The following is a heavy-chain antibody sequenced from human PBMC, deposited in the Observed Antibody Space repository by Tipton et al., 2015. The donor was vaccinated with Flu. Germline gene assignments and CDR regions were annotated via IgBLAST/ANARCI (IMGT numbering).Heavy chain of an antibody. CDR1: GFPFRNYY. J-gene: IGHJ4*02. CDR2: INENGNDR. Sequence: GSLRLSCGASGFPFRNYYMSWVRQSPGRGLEWVANINENGNDRYTVESVRGRFIVSRDNDQNLLDLQMNSLRVEDSAVYFCVRPGRQWNFDYWGPGTLVTVSS. V-gene: IGHV3-7*01. D-gene: IGHD6-19*01. CDR3: VRPGRQWNFDY.